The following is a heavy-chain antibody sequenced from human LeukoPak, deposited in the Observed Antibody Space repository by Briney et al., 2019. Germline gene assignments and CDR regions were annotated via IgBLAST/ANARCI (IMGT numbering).Heavy chain of an antibody. Sequence: ASVKVSCKASGYTFTSFGINWVRQAPGQGLEWMGWISAYNGNINYAQMLQGRVTMTTDTSTSTAYMDLRSLRSDDTAVYYCARDNAKYDFWSGPHDYWGQGTLVTVSS. CDR1: GYTFTSFG. CDR3: ARDNAKYDFWSGPHDY. V-gene: IGHV1-18*01. CDR2: ISAYNGNI. J-gene: IGHJ4*02. D-gene: IGHD3-3*01.